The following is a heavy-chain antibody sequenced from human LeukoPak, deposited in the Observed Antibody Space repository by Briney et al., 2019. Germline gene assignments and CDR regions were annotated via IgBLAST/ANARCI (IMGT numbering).Heavy chain of an antibody. J-gene: IGHJ4*02. D-gene: IGHD5-18*01. Sequence: GGSLRLSCAASGFTFTNYAMSWVRQTPGKGLEWVSAISGSGGSTYYADSVKGRFTISRDNSKNTLYLQMNSLRAEDTAVYYCAKDHGEYSYGSFDYWGQGTLVTVSS. CDR3: AKDHGEYSYGSFDY. V-gene: IGHV3-23*01. CDR1: GFTFTNYA. CDR2: ISGSGGST.